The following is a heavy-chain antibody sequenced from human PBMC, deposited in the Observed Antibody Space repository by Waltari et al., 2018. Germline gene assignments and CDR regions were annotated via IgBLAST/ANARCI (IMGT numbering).Heavy chain of an antibody. J-gene: IGHJ4*02. CDR1: GGSISNYY. D-gene: IGHD3-3*01. V-gene: IGHV4-59*08. CDR3: ARQGHYDFWTGYYLFDY. CDR2: IYYSGST. Sequence: QVQLQESGPGLVKPSETLSLTCTVSGGSISNYYWSWIRQSPGKGLEWIGSIYYSGSTNYNPSLKRRVTFSVDTSKNHFSLKLGSVTAADTARYYCARQGHYDFWTGYYLFDYWGQGTLVTVSS.